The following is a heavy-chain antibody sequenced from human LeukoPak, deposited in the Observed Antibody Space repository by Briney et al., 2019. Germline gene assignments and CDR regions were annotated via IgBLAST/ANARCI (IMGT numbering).Heavy chain of an antibody. CDR3: ARHGNTVMVRDYFDY. CDR2: IYYSGSA. CDR1: GGSISSSIYY. D-gene: IGHD5-18*01. Sequence: PSETLSLTCSVSGGSISSSIYYWGWIRQPPGKGLEWIGSIYYSGSACYNPSLKSRVTISVDTSKNQFSLKLSSVTAADTAVYYCARHGNTVMVRDYFDYWGQGTLVTVSS. V-gene: IGHV4-39*01. J-gene: IGHJ4*02.